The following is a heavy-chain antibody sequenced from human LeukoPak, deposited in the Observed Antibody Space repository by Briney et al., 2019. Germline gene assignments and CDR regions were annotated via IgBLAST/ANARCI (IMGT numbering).Heavy chain of an antibody. Sequence: GGSLRLSCAASGFTFSSYSMNWVRQAPGKGLEWVSSISTTSSYIYYTDSVKGRFTISRDDAKNSLYLQMNSLRAEDTAVYYCARSPVVTCPGYWGQGTLVTVSS. CDR2: ISTTSSYI. J-gene: IGHJ4*02. CDR1: GFTFSSYS. CDR3: ARSPVVTCPGY. D-gene: IGHD4-23*01. V-gene: IGHV3-21*01.